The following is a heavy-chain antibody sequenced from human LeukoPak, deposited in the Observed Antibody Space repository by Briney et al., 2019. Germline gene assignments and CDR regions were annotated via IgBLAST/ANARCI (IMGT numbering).Heavy chain of an antibody. D-gene: IGHD1-20*01. J-gene: IGHJ4*02. CDR3: ATYNWEYEADY. Sequence: GGSLRLSCAASGFTFSNYWINWVRQVPGKGLVWVSRISPDGKDTSHADSVKGRFTISRDNAKNTLYLHMNSLRAEDTAVYYCATYNWEYEADYWGQGTLVTVSS. V-gene: IGHV3-74*01. CDR1: GFTFSNYW. CDR2: ISPDGKDT.